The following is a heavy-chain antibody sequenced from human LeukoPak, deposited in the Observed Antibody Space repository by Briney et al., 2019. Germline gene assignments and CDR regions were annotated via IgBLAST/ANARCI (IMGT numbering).Heavy chain of an antibody. D-gene: IGHD3-16*02. CDR1: GYTFISYD. CDR2: MNTHSGNT. CDR3: ATGYDYVWGSYRWGAY. Sequence: ASVKVSCKASGYTFISYDINWVRQATGQGLEWMGWMNTHSGNTGYSQKFLGRVTMTEETSTDTAYMELTNLASADTALYYCATGYDYVWGSYRWGAYWGQGTLVTVSS. V-gene: IGHV1-8*01. J-gene: IGHJ4*02.